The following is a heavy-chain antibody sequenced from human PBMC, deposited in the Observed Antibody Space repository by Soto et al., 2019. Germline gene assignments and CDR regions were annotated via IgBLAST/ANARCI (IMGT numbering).Heavy chain of an antibody. J-gene: IGHJ6*02. Sequence: QVQLVQSGAEVKKPGSSVKVSCKASGGTFSSYAISWVRQAPGQGLEWMGGIIPIFGTANYAQKFQGRVTITADKSTSTAYMELSSLRSEDTAVYYCARSITMIVGVWSSDGGGMDVWCQGTTVTVSS. V-gene: IGHV1-69*06. CDR3: ARSITMIVGVWSSDGGGMDV. CDR2: IIPIFGTA. CDR1: GGTFSSYA. D-gene: IGHD3-22*01.